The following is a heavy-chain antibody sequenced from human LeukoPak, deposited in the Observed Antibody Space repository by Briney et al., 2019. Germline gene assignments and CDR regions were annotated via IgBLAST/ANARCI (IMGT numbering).Heavy chain of an antibody. CDR1: GFTFSSYW. D-gene: IGHD4-17*01. CDR2: IKQDGSGK. J-gene: IGHJ4*02. Sequence: GGSLRLSCAASGFTFSSYWMSWVRQAPGKGLEWVANIKQDGSGKYYVDSVKGRFTISRDNAKNSLYLQMNSLRAEDTAVYYCARDPDYGDYEWDYWGQGTLVTVSS. V-gene: IGHV3-7*01. CDR3: ARDPDYGDYEWDY.